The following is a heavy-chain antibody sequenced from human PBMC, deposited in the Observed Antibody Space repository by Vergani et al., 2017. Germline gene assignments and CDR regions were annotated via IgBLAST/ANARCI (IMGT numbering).Heavy chain of an antibody. CDR3: ARRGGGYYSGGKVHPLRTAFDV. Sequence: QVQLQASGPGRVKPSQTLSLTCTMSGGSISAGYYFWSWIRQPAGKGLEWLGHISSSGNASHSPSLKTRVSMSVDTSKNQFSLTVTSVTVADTAIYFCARRGGGYYSGGKVHPLRTAFDVWGHGTVVTVSS. V-gene: IGHV4-61*02. CDR2: ISSSGNA. J-gene: IGHJ3*01. CDR1: GGSISAGYYF. D-gene: IGHD2-15*01.